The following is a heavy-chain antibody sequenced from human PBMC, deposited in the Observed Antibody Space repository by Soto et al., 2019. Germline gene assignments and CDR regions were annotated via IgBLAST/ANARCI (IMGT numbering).Heavy chain of an antibody. CDR3: VRHSGRTFGD. CDR2: IGHDGGT. V-gene: IGHV4-4*02. Sequence: QVQLQESGPGLVKPSETLSLTCGVSGDSVSNTNWWSWVRLPPGKGLEWMGEIGHDGGTKYSPSPNSRVTISLDKSNNHFSLRLFSVTAADTALYYCVRHSGRTFGDWGQGTLVTVSS. CDR1: GDSVSNTNW. J-gene: IGHJ4*02. D-gene: IGHD6-19*01.